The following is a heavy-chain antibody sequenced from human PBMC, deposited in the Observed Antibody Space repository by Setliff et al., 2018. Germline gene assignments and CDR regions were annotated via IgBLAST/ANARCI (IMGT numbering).Heavy chain of an antibody. CDR2: ITHDGSKT. J-gene: IGHJ4*02. V-gene: IGHV3-7*03. Sequence: GGSLRLSCAGSGFTFNTYWMTWVRQAPGKGLEWVASITHDGSKTYYADSVKGRFTISRDNSKNTLYLQMNSLRAEDTAVYYCARAPPPYDSSGYYPREDYFDYWGQGTLVTVSS. CDR1: GFTFNTYW. CDR3: ARAPPPYDSSGYYPREDYFDY. D-gene: IGHD3-22*01.